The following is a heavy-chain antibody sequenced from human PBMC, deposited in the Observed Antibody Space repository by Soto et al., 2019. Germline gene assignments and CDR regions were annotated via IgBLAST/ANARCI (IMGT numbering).Heavy chain of an antibody. CDR3: AGGIAARPLGY. CDR1: GGSISSGGYY. Sequence: PSETLSLTCTVSGGSISSGGYYWSWIRQHPGKGLEWIGYIYYSGSTYYNPSPKSRVTISVDRSKNQFSLKLSSVTAADTAVYYCAGGIAARPLGYWGQGTLVTVSS. J-gene: IGHJ4*02. V-gene: IGHV4-31*09. D-gene: IGHD6-6*01. CDR2: IYYSGST.